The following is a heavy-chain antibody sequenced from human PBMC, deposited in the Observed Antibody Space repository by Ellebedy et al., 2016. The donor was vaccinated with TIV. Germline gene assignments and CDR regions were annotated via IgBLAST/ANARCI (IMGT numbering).Heavy chain of an antibody. CDR2: IYTTGMT. Sequence: MPGGSLRLSCTVSGCSISTHYWNWTRQPAGKGLEWIGRIYTTGMTNFNPSLRGRVTMSVDTSKDQFSLKLSSVTAADTAVYYCARAEAGPFDLWGQGTLVTVSS. CDR3: ARAEAGPFDL. J-gene: IGHJ5*02. CDR1: GCSISTHY. D-gene: IGHD6-19*01. V-gene: IGHV4-4*07.